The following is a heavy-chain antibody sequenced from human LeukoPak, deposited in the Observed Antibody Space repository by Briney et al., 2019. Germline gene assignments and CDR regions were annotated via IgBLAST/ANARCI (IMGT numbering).Heavy chain of an antibody. D-gene: IGHD3-22*01. Sequence: ASVKVSCKTSGYTFTSYYMHWVRQAPGQGLEWMGIINPSSGTTTHAQKFQGRVTMTRDTSTSTVYMEVSSLRSEDTAMYYCARAIGSSWYSTLDYWGQGILVAVSS. CDR2: INPSSGTT. V-gene: IGHV1-46*01. CDR3: ARAIGSSWYSTLDY. CDR1: GYTFTSYY. J-gene: IGHJ4*02.